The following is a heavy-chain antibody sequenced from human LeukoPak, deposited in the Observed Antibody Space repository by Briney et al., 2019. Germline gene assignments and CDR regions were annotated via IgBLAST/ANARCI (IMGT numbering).Heavy chain of an antibody. V-gene: IGHV4-38-2*02. CDR1: GYSISNGYY. CDR2: IYHSGTT. CDR3: ARMPSHHLAPSPDYFYCMDV. Sequence: PSETLSLTCTVSGYSISNGYYWAWIRLPPGKGLEWIGSIYHSGTTYCNPSLKSRVTISVDTSKNQFSLRLSSVTAADTAVYYCARMPSHHLAPSPDYFYCMDVWGKGTTVAVSS. D-gene: IGHD1-14*01. J-gene: IGHJ6*03.